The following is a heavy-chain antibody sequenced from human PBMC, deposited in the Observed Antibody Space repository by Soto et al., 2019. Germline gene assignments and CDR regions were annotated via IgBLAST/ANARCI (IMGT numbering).Heavy chain of an antibody. CDR2: IYYSGST. J-gene: IGHJ4*02. D-gene: IGHD3-10*01. V-gene: IGHV4-31*03. CDR1: GGSISSGGYY. CDR3: ARGVTMVRGVIHTPYFDY. Sequence: QVQLQESGPGLVKPSQTLSLTCTVSGGSISSGGYYWSWIRQHPGKGLEWIGYIYYSGSTYYNPSLTSRVTISVDTSKNQSSLKLSSVTAADTAVYYCARGVTMVRGVIHTPYFDYWGQGTLVTVSS.